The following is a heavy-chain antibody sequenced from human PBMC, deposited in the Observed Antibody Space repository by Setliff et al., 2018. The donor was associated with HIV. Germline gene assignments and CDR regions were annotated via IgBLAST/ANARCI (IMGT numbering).Heavy chain of an antibody. V-gene: IGHV4-39*07. CDR3: EAATVGETGYYGIDV. Sequence: SETLSLTCTVSGDSISGSNYYWGWIRQPPGKGLEWIGSLYYTGSTYYSTSLKSRVAISVDTSKNQFSLQLHSLTAADTAVYYCEAATVGETGYYGIDVWGPGTTVTVSS. CDR2: LYYTGST. CDR1: GDSISGSNYY. J-gene: IGHJ6*02. D-gene: IGHD1-26*01.